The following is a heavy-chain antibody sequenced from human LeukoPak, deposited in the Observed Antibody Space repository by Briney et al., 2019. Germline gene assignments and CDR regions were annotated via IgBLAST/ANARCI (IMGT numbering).Heavy chain of an antibody. V-gene: IGHV4-39*07. D-gene: IGHD3-10*01. Sequence: SSETLSLTCTVSGGSISSSSYYWGWIRQPPGKGLEWIGSIYYSGSTYYNPSLKSRVTISVDTSKNQFSLKLSSVTAADTAVYYCARDNTYGSGPFDPWGQGTLVTVSS. CDR3: ARDNTYGSGPFDP. J-gene: IGHJ5*02. CDR2: IYYSGST. CDR1: GGSISSSSYY.